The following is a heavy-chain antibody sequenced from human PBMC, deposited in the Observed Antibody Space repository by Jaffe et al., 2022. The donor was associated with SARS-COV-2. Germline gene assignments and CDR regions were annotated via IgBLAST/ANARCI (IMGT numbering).Heavy chain of an antibody. Sequence: EVQVLESGGGLVQPGGSLRLSCAASGFTFRNYAMSWVRQAPGKGLEWVSGISGSGGTTYYADSVKGRFTLSRDNSKNTLYLQINSLRAEDTAVYYCARTSVVSPGSLDYWGQGTLVTVSS. V-gene: IGHV3-23*01. D-gene: IGHD2-15*01. CDR2: ISGSGGTT. CDR1: GFTFRNYA. CDR3: ARTSVVSPGSLDY. J-gene: IGHJ4*02.